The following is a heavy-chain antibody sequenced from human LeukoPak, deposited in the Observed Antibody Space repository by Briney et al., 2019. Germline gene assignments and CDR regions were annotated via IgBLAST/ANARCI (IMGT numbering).Heavy chain of an antibody. V-gene: IGHV3-48*01. CDR1: GFSFSTYS. J-gene: IGHJ4*02. Sequence: GGSLRLSCAASGFSFSTYSMTWVRQAPGKGLEWVSYITGDTSTIYYADSVKGRFTISRDNTENPLYLQMNSLRAEDTAVYYCARRFDLWGQGTLVTVSS. CDR3: ARRFDL. CDR2: ITGDTSTI.